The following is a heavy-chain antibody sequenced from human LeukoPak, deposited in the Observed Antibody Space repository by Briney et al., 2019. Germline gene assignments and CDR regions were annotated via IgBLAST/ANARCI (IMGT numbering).Heavy chain of an antibody. CDR2: INHSGST. CDR3: ARGRGGYDPLDY. D-gene: IGHD5-12*01. V-gene: IGHV4-34*01. CDR1: GGSFSGYY. Sequence: SETLSLTCAVYGGSFSGYYWSWIRQPPGKGLEWIGEINHSGSTNYNPSLKSRVTISVDTSKNQFSLKLSSVTAADTAVYYCARGRGGYDPLDYWGQGTLVTVPS. J-gene: IGHJ4*02.